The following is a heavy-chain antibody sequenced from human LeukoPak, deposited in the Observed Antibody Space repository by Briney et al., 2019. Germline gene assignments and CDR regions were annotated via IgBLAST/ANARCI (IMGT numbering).Heavy chain of an antibody. CDR3: ATYTQYFWAPGGADY. V-gene: IGHV3-7*01. J-gene: IGHJ4*02. Sequence: PGGSLRLSCAVSRFTFSDYWMRWVRQAPGKGLEWVAAINKDGSEKQYVDSVKGRFTISRDNAKNSVYLQMTSLGAEDTAVYYCATYTQYFWAPGGADYWGLGTLVTVSS. CDR1: RFTFSDYW. CDR2: INKDGSEK. D-gene: IGHD2-8*02.